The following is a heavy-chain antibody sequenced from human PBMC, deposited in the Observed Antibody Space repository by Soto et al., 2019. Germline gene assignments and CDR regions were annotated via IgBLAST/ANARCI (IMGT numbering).Heavy chain of an antibody. CDR2: IIPIVDMA. Sequence: QVQLVQSGAEVKKPGSSVKVSCKASGGTFSSYVVSWVRQAPGQGLEWMGRIIPIVDMANYARKFQGRVTITADKSTSTAYMELSSLRSEDTAVYYCARDRPLSVPTNQAAFDIWGQGTMVTVSS. V-gene: IGHV1-69*04. J-gene: IGHJ3*02. D-gene: IGHD3-10*02. CDR1: GGTFSSYV. CDR3: ARDRPLSVPTNQAAFDI.